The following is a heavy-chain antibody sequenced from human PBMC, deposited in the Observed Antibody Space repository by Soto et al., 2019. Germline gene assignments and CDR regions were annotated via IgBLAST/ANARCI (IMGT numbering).Heavy chain of an antibody. Sequence: GESLKISCQVPQDIFTSNWIGWLHQMPGKGLEWMGVIYPDDSDVKYNPSFQGQVTISVDKSISTAYLQWSRLRDSDTAMYFCARHGVSFGPFDYWGQGTPVTVYS. V-gene: IGHV5-51*07. CDR2: IYPDDSDV. D-gene: IGHD3-3*01. CDR1: QDIFTSNW. J-gene: IGHJ4*02. CDR3: ARHGVSFGPFDY.